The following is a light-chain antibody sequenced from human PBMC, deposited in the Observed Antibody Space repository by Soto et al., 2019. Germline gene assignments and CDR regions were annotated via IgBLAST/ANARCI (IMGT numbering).Light chain of an antibody. CDR2: TNN. CDR1: SSNIGSNI. V-gene: IGLV1-44*01. CDR3: AAWDDSLNGPV. Sequence: QSVLTQPPSASGTPGQRVIISCSGSSSNIGSNIVNWYQQLPGTAPKLLMYTNNQRPSGVPDRFSGSKSGTSASLAISGLQSEDEADYYCAAWDDSLNGPVFGGGTKVTVL. J-gene: IGLJ2*01.